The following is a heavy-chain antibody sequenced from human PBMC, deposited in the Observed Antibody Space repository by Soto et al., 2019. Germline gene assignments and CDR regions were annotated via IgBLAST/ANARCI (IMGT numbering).Heavy chain of an antibody. Sequence: LRLSCAASGFTFSSYSMNWVRQAPGRGLEWVAAISGTSDYIYYADSVKGRFTISRDNAKTSLYIQMNSLRAEDAAVYYCARDNRYCSGSSCRPYYYYYGMDVWGQGTTVTVSS. D-gene: IGHD2-15*01. V-gene: IGHV3-21*01. CDR3: ARDNRYCSGSSCRPYYYYYGMDV. CDR1: GFTFSSYS. J-gene: IGHJ6*02. CDR2: ISGTSDYI.